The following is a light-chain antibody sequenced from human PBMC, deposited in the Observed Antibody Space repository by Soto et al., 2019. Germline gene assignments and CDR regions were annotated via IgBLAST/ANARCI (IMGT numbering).Light chain of an antibody. J-gene: IGLJ2*01. V-gene: IGLV2-11*01. CDR3: CSYEGSYVV. Sequence: QSALTQPRSLSGSPGQSVTISCTGTSSDVGGYNYVSWYQQHPGKAPKLMIYDVSKRPSGVPDRFSGSKSGNTASLTISGLQAGDEADYYCCSYEGSYVVFGGGTKLTVL. CDR2: DVS. CDR1: SSDVGGYNY.